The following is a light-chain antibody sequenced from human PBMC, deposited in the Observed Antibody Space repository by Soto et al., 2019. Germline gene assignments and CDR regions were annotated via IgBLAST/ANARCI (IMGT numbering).Light chain of an antibody. Sequence: QSVLTRPASVSGSPGQSITISCTGTSSDVGGYNYVSWYQLHPGKAPKLILYEVTNRPSGVSDRFSGSKSGNTASLTISGLQAEDEADYYCSSYTSSTAYVFGTGTKVTVL. J-gene: IGLJ1*01. CDR1: SSDVGGYNY. CDR2: EVT. V-gene: IGLV2-14*01. CDR3: SSYTSSTAYV.